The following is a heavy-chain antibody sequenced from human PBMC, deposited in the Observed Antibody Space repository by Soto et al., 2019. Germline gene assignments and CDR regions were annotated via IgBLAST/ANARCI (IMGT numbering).Heavy chain of an antibody. D-gene: IGHD3-22*01. CDR1: GGSISSGDYY. CDR3: ASLEHPRSYDSSGYIP. J-gene: IGHJ3*01. V-gene: IGHV4-30-4*01. CDR2: IYYSGST. Sequence: QVQLQESGPGLVKPSQTLSLTCTVSGGSISSGDYYWSWIRQPPGKGLEWIGYIYYSGSTYYNPSLKSRVTISVDTSKNQFSLKLSSVTAADTAVYYCASLEHPRSYDSSGYIPWGQGTMVTVSS.